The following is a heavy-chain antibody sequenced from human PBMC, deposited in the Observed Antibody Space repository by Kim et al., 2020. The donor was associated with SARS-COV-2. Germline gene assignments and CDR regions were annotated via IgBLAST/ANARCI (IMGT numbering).Heavy chain of an antibody. Sequence: GGSLRLSCAASGFTFSSYAMSWVRQAPGKGLEWVSAISGSGGSTYYADSVKGRFTISRDNSKNTMYLQMNSLRAEDTAVYYCAKGGGVNSSSWYFYSYYGMDVWGQGATVTVSS. CDR1: GFTFSSYA. CDR2: ISGSGGST. D-gene: IGHD6-13*01. J-gene: IGHJ6*02. V-gene: IGHV3-23*01. CDR3: AKGGGVNSSSWYFYSYYGMDV.